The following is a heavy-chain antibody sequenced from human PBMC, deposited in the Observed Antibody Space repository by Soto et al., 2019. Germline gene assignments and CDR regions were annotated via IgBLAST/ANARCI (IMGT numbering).Heavy chain of an antibody. CDR1: GGPISSAYYY. CDR2: IYDSGST. D-gene: IGHD7-27*01. V-gene: IGHV4-30-4*01. J-gene: IGHJ4*02. Sequence: PSETLSLTCTVSGGPISSAYYYWSWIRQPPGKGLEWIGHIYDSGSTYSNPSLQSQVTISMDTSKNQFSLKLSSVTAADTAVYYCARGPSGDKVDYWGQGTLVTV. CDR3: ARGPSGDKVDY.